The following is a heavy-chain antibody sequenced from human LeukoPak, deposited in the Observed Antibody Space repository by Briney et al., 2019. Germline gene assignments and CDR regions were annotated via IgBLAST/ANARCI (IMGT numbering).Heavy chain of an antibody. V-gene: IGHV3-30*02. J-gene: IGHJ6*02. D-gene: IGHD3-10*01. CDR1: GFTFSSYS. CDR3: AKDTVGSGNYYKLKHHYYGMDV. CDR2: IRYDGSNQ. Sequence: PGGSLRLSCAASGFTFSSYSMHWVRQAPGKGLEWVAFIRYDGSNQYYADSVKGRFTISRDSSKNTVYLQMDSLRAEDTAVYYCAKDTVGSGNYYKLKHHYYGMDVWGQGTTVTVSS.